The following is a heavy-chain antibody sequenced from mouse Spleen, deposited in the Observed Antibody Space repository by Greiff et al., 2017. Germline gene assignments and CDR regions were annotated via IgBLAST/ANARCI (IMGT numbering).Heavy chain of an antibody. CDR2: ISYDGSN. D-gene: IGHD4-1*02. Sequence: DVKLVESGPGLVKPSQSLSLTCSVTGYSITSGYYWNWIRQFPGNKLEWMGYISYDGSNNYNPSLKNRISITRDTSKNQFFLKLNSVTTEDTATYYCARANWAWWYFDVWGAGTTVTVSS. CDR1: GYSITSGYY. CDR3: ARANWAWWYFDV. J-gene: IGHJ1*01. V-gene: IGHV3-6*01.